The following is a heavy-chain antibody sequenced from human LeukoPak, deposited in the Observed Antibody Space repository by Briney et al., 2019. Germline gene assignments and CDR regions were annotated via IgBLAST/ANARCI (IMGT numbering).Heavy chain of an antibody. CDR3: ARWVVDHDAFDI. CDR2: INHSGST. D-gene: IGHD5-12*01. J-gene: IGHJ3*02. V-gene: IGHV4-34*01. Sequence: SETLSLTCAVYGGSFSGYYWSWIRPPPGKGVEWIGEINHSGSTNYNPSLKSRVTISVDTSKNQFSLKLSSVTAADTAVYYCARWVVDHDAFDIWGQGTMVTVSS. CDR1: GGSFSGYY.